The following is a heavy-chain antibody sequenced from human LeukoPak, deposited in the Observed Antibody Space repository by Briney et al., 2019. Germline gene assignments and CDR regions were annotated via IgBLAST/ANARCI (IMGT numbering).Heavy chain of an antibody. J-gene: IGHJ4*02. D-gene: IGHD3-16*01. CDR3: ARGGGYDYVWGSHYYFDY. CDR1: GFTFSSYE. V-gene: IGHV3-48*03. Sequence: PGGSLRLSCAASGFTFSSYEMNWVRQAPGKGLEWVSYISSSGSTIYYADSVKGRFTISRDNAKNSLYLQMNSLRAEDTAVYYCARGGGYDYVWGSHYYFDYWGQGTLVTVSS. CDR2: ISSSGSTI.